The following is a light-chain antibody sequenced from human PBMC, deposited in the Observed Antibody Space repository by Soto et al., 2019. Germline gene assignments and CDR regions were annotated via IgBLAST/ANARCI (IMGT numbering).Light chain of an antibody. CDR3: QQYDSSPKT. CDR2: GAS. CDR1: QSVSSSY. Sequence: VLTHSPGTLSLSQGERATLSCRASQSVSSSYLAWYQQKPGQAPRLLIYGASSRATGTPDRFSGSGSGTDFTLTISRLEPEDFAVYYCQQYDSSPKTFGQGTKVDI. V-gene: IGKV3-20*01. J-gene: IGKJ1*01.